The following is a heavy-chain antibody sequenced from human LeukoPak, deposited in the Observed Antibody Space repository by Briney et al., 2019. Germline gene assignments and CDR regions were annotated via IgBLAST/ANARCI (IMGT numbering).Heavy chain of an antibody. Sequence: SETLSLTCTVSGGSISSSYWSWIRQPPGKGLEWIGYMYNSGSTNYNPSLKSRVTISVDTSKNQFSLKLSSVTAADTAVYYCARGRSSSAWYFDLWGRGTLVTVPS. V-gene: IGHV4-59*01. D-gene: IGHD6-6*01. CDR2: MYNSGST. J-gene: IGHJ2*01. CDR1: GGSISSSY. CDR3: ARGRSSSAWYFDL.